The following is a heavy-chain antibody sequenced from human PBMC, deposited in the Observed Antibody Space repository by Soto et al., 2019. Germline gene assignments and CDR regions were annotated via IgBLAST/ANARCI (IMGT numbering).Heavy chain of an antibody. D-gene: IGHD3-3*01. Sequence: QVQLVQSGAEVKKPGASVKVSCKASGYTFTSYDINWVRQATGQGLEWMGWMNPNSGNTGYAQKFRGRVTMTRNTSISTAYMELSSLRSEDTAVYYCARGSYDFWSGLYYYGMDVWGQGTTVTVSS. V-gene: IGHV1-8*01. CDR2: MNPNSGNT. CDR1: GYTFTSYD. J-gene: IGHJ6*02. CDR3: ARGSYDFWSGLYYYGMDV.